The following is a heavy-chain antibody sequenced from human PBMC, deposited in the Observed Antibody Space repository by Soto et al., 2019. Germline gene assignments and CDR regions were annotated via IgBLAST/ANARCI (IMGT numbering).Heavy chain of an antibody. CDR2: ISGNGIST. CDR1: GFTFNNYA. D-gene: IGHD3-10*01. V-gene: IGHV3-23*01. J-gene: IGHJ5*02. CDR3: TRDAISMVRGTDNWFDP. Sequence: EVQLLESGGGLIQPGGSLRLSCAASGFTFNNYAMSWVRQAPGKGLEWVSAISGNGISTYYADSVRGRFTISRDNSENTLFLQMNRLIADDTAVYYCTRDAISMVRGTDNWFDPWGQGTLVTVSS.